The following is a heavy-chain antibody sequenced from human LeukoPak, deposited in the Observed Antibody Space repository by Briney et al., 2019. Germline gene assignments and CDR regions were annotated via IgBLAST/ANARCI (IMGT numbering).Heavy chain of an antibody. J-gene: IGHJ5*02. Sequence: SETLSLTCTVSGGSISSYYWSWIRQPAGKGLEWIGRIYTSGSTYYNPSLKSRVTISVDTSKNQFSLKLSSVTAADTAVYYSARGRYYYDSSGYFRFDPWGQGTLVTVSS. CDR2: IYTSGST. CDR3: ARGRYYYDSSGYFRFDP. CDR1: GGSISSYY. V-gene: IGHV4-4*07. D-gene: IGHD3-22*01.